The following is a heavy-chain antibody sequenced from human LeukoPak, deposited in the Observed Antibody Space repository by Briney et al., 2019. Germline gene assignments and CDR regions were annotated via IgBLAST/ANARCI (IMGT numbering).Heavy chain of an antibody. CDR2: INSDGINT. Sequence: GGCLSLSCAASGFTFSNYWMHWVRRAPGKGLVWVSRINSDGINTSYADSVKGRFTISRDNAKNTLNLQMNSLRAEDTAVYYCARDLGQYYDTSDNWFDPWGQGTLVTVSS. CDR3: ARDLGQYYDTSDNWFDP. J-gene: IGHJ5*02. D-gene: IGHD3-22*01. V-gene: IGHV3-74*01. CDR1: GFTFSNYW.